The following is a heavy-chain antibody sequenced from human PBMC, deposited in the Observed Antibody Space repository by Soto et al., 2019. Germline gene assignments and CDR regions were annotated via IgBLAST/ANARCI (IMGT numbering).Heavy chain of an antibody. CDR1: GGSFSGYY. J-gene: IGHJ4*02. V-gene: IGHV4-34*01. CDR3: ARGDFGSGNY. Sequence: QVLLQQWGAGLLKPSETLSLTCAVYGGSFSGYYWSWIRQPPGMGLEWIGEINHSGSTNYKSSLKSRVTISVDTSKSQFSLKLSSLTAADTAVYFCARGDFGSGNYWGQGTLVTVSS. CDR2: INHSGST. D-gene: IGHD3-10*01.